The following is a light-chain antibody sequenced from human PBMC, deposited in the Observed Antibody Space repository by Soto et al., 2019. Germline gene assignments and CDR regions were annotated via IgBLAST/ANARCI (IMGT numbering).Light chain of an antibody. Sequence: EIVLTQSPATLSLSPGERATLSCRASQSVSSYLAWYQQKPGQAPRLLIYDASNRATGIPARFSGSGSGTEFTLTISSLEPADFAVYYCQQRSNWPMYTFGQGTKLEIK. J-gene: IGKJ2*01. CDR1: QSVSSY. CDR3: QQRSNWPMYT. CDR2: DAS. V-gene: IGKV3-11*01.